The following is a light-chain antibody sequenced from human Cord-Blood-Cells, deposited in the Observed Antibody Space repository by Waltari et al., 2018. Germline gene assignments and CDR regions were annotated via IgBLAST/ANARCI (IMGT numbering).Light chain of an antibody. J-gene: IGKJ4*01. V-gene: IGKV3-20*01. CDR3: QQYDISPLT. CDR1: HSVRTTY. Sequence: EIVLTQSRGNLSLPPVERATIVCRACHSVRTTYLACYQQKPGQAPTLLIYGASSRATGIPDRFSGSGSGTDFSLTSSSLEPEDFAVYYCQQYDISPLTFGGGTKVEIK. CDR2: GAS.